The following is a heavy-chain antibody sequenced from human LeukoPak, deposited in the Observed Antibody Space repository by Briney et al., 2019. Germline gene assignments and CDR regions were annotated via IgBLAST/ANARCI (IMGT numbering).Heavy chain of an antibody. Sequence: SVKVSCKASGGTFSSYAIIWVRQAPGQGLEWMGRIIPILGIANYAQKFQGRVTITADKSTSTAYMELSSLRSEDTAVYYCARDGLHVSWLRSPHNWFDPWGQGTLVTVSS. D-gene: IGHD5-12*01. CDR2: IIPILGIA. CDR1: GGTFSSYA. CDR3: ARDGLHVSWLRSPHNWFDP. J-gene: IGHJ5*02. V-gene: IGHV1-69*04.